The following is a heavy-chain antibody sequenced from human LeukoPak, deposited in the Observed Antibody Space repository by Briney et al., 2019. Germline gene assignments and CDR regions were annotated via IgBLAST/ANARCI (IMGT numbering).Heavy chain of an antibody. D-gene: IGHD3-3*01. Sequence: SSVKVSCKASGGTFSSYTISWVRQAPGQGLECMGRIIPILGIANYAQKFQGRVKITADKSTSTAYMELSSLRSEDTAVYYCARAPPDFWSGYSLVYYYMDVWGKGTTVTVSS. CDR2: IIPILGIA. J-gene: IGHJ6*03. CDR3: ARAPPDFWSGYSLVYYYMDV. V-gene: IGHV1-69*02. CDR1: GGTFSSYT.